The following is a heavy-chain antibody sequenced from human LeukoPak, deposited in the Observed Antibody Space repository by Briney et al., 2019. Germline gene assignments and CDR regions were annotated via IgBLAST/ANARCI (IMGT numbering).Heavy chain of an antibody. Sequence: SETLSLTCTVSGGSITSYYWSWIRQPPGKVLEWIGYIYYSGSTNYNPSLKSRVTISVDTSQNQFSLKLSSVTAADTAVYYCARSPVLYYFDYWGQGTLVTVSS. J-gene: IGHJ4*02. V-gene: IGHV4-59*01. CDR3: ARSPVLYYFDY. CDR1: GGSITSYY. CDR2: IYYSGST.